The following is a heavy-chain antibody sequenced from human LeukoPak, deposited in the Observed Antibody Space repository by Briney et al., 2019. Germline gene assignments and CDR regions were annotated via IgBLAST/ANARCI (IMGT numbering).Heavy chain of an antibody. CDR3: ARAEEIGYCSSTSCQGAFDI. Sequence: PSETLSLTCTVSGGSISSGGYYWSWIRQHPGKGLEWIGYIYYSGSTYYNPSLKSRVTISVDTSKNQFSLKLSSVTAADTAVYYCARAEEIGYCSSTSCQGAFDIWGQGTMVTVSS. V-gene: IGHV4-31*03. J-gene: IGHJ3*02. CDR1: GGSISSGGYY. CDR2: IYYSGST. D-gene: IGHD2-2*01.